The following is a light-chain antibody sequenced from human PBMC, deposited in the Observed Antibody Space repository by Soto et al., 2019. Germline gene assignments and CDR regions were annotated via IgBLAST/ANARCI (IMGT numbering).Light chain of an antibody. CDR2: DVT. V-gene: IGLV2-14*01. J-gene: IGLJ3*02. Sequence: QSALTQLASVSESPGQSITISCTGSSSDIGAYNYVSWYQQHPGKAPKLMIYDVTNRPSGVSYRFSGSKSGSTASLTISGLQAEDEADYYCSSYTISRIRVFGGGTKLTVL. CDR3: SSYTISRIRV. CDR1: SSDIGAYNY.